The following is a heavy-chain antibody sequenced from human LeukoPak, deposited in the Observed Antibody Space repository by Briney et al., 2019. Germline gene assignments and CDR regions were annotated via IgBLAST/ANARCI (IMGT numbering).Heavy chain of an antibody. D-gene: IGHD5-12*01. V-gene: IGHV1-18*01. CDR2: ISAYNGNT. CDR1: GYTSTSYG. J-gene: IGHJ5*02. Sequence: GASVKVSCKASGYTSTSYGISWVRQAPGQGLEWMGWISAYNGNTNYAQKLQGRVTMTTDTSTSTAYMELRSLRSDDTAVYYCARGDLVWMGAATIFLNWFDPWGQGTLVTVSS. CDR3: ARGDLVWMGAATIFLNWFDP.